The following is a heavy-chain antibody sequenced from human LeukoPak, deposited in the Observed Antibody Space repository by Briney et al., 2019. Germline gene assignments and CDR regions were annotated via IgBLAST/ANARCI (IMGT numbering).Heavy chain of an antibody. D-gene: IGHD3-10*01. CDR3: ARSGGVPPSYYFDY. CDR1: GFTFSSYS. V-gene: IGHV3-33*01. J-gene: IGHJ4*02. Sequence: PGRSLRLSCAASGFTFSSYSMHWVRQAPGKGLEWVAVIWYDGSNKYYADSVKGRFTISRDNSKNTLYLQMNSLRAEDTAVYYCARSGGVPPSYYFDYWGQGTLVTVSS. CDR2: IWYDGSNK.